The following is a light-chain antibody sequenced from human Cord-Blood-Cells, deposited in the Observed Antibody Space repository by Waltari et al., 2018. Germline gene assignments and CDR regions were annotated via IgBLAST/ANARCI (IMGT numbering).Light chain of an antibody. V-gene: IGKV3-15*01. CDR2: GAS. J-gene: IGKJ1*01. Sequence: DIVLTQSPAPLSVYPGERAGLSGRASPGSSSNLAWYQQKPGQAPRLLIYGASTRATGIPARFSGSGSGTEFTLTISSLQSEDFAVYYCQQYNNWPPWTFGQGTKVEIK. CDR1: PGSSSN. CDR3: QQYNNWPPWT.